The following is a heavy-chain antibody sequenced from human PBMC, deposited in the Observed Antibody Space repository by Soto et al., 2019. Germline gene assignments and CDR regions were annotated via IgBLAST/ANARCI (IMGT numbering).Heavy chain of an antibody. D-gene: IGHD1-1*01. J-gene: IGHJ4*02. CDR3: ARGTTTAKVDS. CDR2: IHNSGSP. CDR1: GASIYNGGYF. V-gene: IGHV4-30-4*01. Sequence: QVQLQESGPGLVRPSQTLSLTCSVSGASIYNGGYFWSWIRQSPGKGLEWIGHIHNSGSPSNNPTLRSRVTISAATSMNQFSLALTSVTAADTAIYYCARGTTTAKVDSWGQGILVTVSS.